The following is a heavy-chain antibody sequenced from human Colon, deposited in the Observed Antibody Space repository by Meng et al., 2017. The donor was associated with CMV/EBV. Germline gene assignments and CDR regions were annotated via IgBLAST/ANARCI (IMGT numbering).Heavy chain of an antibody. Sequence: GGSLRLSCAASGFTFNRNSMSWVRQAPGKGLEWVVNIKQDGSEKHYVDSVKGRFTVSRDNAKNLVYLQMNNLKAEDTAVYYCTRLGGSKPFDYWGQGTMVTVSS. CDR3: TRLGGSKPFDY. CDR1: GFTFNRNS. J-gene: IGHJ4*02. V-gene: IGHV3-7*01. CDR2: IKQDGSEK. D-gene: IGHD3-16*01.